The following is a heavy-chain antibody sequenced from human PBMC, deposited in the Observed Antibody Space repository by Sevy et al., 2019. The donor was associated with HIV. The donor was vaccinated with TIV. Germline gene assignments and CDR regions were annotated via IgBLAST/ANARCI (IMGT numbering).Heavy chain of an antibody. CDR2: IFPGDSDT. J-gene: IGHJ6*02. CDR1: GYDFSTYW. Sequence: GESVKISCKGSGYDFSTYWIAWVRQMPGKGLELMGIIFPGDSDTRYSPSFQGQVTISADDSIRTSYLQWRSLKASDTAIYYCARRGILLRGGDYFYYGLDVWGQRTTVTVSS. CDR3: ARRGILLRGGDYFYYGLDV. V-gene: IGHV5-51*01. D-gene: IGHD1-26*01.